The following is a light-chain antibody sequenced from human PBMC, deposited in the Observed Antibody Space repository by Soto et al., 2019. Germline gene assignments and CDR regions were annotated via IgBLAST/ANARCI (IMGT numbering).Light chain of an antibody. V-gene: IGKV4-1*01. CDR2: WAS. Sequence: DIVMTQSPDSLAVSLGERATINCKSSQTVFFNSNNKNYVVWYQQKPGQPPKLLISWASIRESGVPDRFSGSGYGTDFTLSMSSLQAEDVAVYYCQQYFHSPPTFGGGTRVEI. CDR1: QTVFFNSNNKNY. CDR3: QQYFHSPPT. J-gene: IGKJ4*01.